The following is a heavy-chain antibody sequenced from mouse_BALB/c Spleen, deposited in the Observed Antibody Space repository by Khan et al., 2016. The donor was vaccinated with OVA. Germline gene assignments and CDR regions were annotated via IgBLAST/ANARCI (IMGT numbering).Heavy chain of an antibody. J-gene: IGHJ2*01. CDR1: GYSITSGYG. CDR2: ISYSGST. Sequence: EVQLQESGPGLVKPSQSLSLTCTVSGYSITSGYGRNWIRQFPGNKLERMGNISYSGSTNYNPSLQSRISITRATSKNQFILQLKSVATEDTATYYCARTARIKYWGQGTTLTVSA. D-gene: IGHD1-2*01. CDR3: ARTARIKY. V-gene: IGHV3-2*02.